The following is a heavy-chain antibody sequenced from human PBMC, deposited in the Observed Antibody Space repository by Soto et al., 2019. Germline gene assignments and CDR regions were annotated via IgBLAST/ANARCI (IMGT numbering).Heavy chain of an antibody. CDR1: GVTFSSYS. Sequence: PGGSLRLSCAASGVTFSSYSMNWVRQAPGKGLEWVSSISSSSSYIYYADSVKGRFTISRDNAKNSLYLQMNSLRAEDTAVYYCARDQLTGTLYDAFDIWGQGTMVTVSS. V-gene: IGHV3-21*01. CDR2: ISSSSSYI. J-gene: IGHJ3*02. D-gene: IGHD1-20*01. CDR3: ARDQLTGTLYDAFDI.